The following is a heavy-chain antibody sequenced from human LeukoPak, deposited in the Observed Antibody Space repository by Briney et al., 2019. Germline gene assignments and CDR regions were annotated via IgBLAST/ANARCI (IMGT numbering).Heavy chain of an antibody. D-gene: IGHD2-2*01. V-gene: IGHV3-9*01. CDR1: GFTFDDYA. CDR2: ISWNSGSI. J-gene: IGHJ6*02. CDR3: AKDIRPGTTSARYGMDV. Sequence: PGGSLRLSCAASGFTFDDYAMHWVRQAPGKGLEWVSGISWNSGSIGYADSVKGRFTISRDNAKNSLYLQMNSLRAEDTALYYCAKDIRPGTTSARYGMDVWGQGTTVTVSS.